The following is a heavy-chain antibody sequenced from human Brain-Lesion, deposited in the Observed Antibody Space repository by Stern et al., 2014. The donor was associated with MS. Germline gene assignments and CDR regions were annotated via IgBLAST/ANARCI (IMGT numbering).Heavy chain of an antibody. CDR1: GGSISSGSDY. CDR2: IHPSGSA. CDR3: ASGYRIFDY. Sequence: VQLVESGPGLVKPSQTLSLTCTASGGSISSGSDYWSRLRPPAGHGLEWIGRIHPSGSACYTPSLKSRVAISTDTSINKFSLERTSATAADTAIYYCASGYRIFDYWGQGILVTVSS. D-gene: IGHD5-18*01. J-gene: IGHJ4*02. V-gene: IGHV4-61*02.